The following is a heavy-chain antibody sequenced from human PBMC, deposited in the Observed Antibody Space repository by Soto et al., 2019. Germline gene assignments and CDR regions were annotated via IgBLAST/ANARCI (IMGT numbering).Heavy chain of an antibody. CDR2: IYYSGST. Sequence: PSETLSLTCTVSGGSISSGDYYWSWIRQPPGKGLEWIGYIYYSGSTYYNPSLKSRVTISVDTSKNQFSLKLSSVTAADTAVYYCARESPRHLWFGEGGVDIWGQGTMVTVSS. V-gene: IGHV4-30-4*01. CDR3: ARESPRHLWFGEGGVDI. J-gene: IGHJ3*02. D-gene: IGHD3-10*01. CDR1: GGSISSGDYY.